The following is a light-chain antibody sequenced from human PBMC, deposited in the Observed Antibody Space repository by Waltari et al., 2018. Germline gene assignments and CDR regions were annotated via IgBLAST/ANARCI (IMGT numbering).Light chain of an antibody. CDR3: QQSYSTPQT. CDR2: ASY. V-gene: IGKV1-39*01. CDR1: QSISSY. Sequence: DIQMTQSPSSLSASVGDRVTITCRGSQSISSYLNWYQQKPGKAPKLLIYASYSLQSGVPSRFSVTGSWTDFPLTISSLQPEDFATYYCQQSYSTPQTFGQGTKVEIK. J-gene: IGKJ1*01.